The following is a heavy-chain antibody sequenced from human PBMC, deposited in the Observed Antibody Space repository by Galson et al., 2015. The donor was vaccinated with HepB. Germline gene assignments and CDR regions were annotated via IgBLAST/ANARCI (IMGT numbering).Heavy chain of an antibody. J-gene: IGHJ2*01. CDR3: VREKSTPWYRFFDL. V-gene: IGHV3-13*01. CDR1: GFTADTYD. Sequence: SLRLSCAASGFTADTYDMHWVRQGPGKGLEWVSGIGDIGDTYYADSVKGRFTISRDNDKNSVYLQMDSLRAGDTGLYYCVREKSTPWYRFFDLWGRGTPVTVSS. CDR2: IGDIGDT.